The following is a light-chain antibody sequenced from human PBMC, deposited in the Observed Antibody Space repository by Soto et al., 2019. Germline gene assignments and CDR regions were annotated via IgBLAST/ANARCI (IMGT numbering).Light chain of an antibody. CDR3: QHYGNTPPSVT. J-gene: IGKJ3*01. V-gene: IGKV3-20*01. CDR2: GAS. Sequence: EIVLTQSPGTLSLSPGERATLSCRASQSLSSSYLVWYQQKPGQAPRLIIYGASSRATGIPDRFSGSGSGTDFTLTISRLEPEDFAVYYCQHYGNTPPSVTFGPGTKVDIK. CDR1: QSLSSSY.